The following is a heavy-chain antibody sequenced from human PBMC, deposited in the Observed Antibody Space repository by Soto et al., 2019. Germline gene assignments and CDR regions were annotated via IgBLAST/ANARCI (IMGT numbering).Heavy chain of an antibody. J-gene: IGHJ4*02. Sequence: QVQLVQSGAEVKKPGSSVKVSCKASGGTFSSYAISWVRQAPGQGLEWMGGIIPIFGTANYAQKFQGRVTITADESTSTAYMELRRLRSEDTAVYYCARDWGPRELLRYFDWLLSDWGQGTLVTVSS. V-gene: IGHV1-69*01. CDR1: GGTFSSYA. D-gene: IGHD3-9*01. CDR2: IIPIFGTA. CDR3: ARDWGPRELLRYFDWLLSD.